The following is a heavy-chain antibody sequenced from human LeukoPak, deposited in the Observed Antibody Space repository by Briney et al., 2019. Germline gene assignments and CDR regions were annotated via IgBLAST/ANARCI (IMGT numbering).Heavy chain of an antibody. D-gene: IGHD3-3*01. Sequence: QAGGSLRLSCAASGFTFSSYWMSWVRQAPGKGLEWVANIKQDGSEKYYVDSVKGRFTISRDNAKNSLYLQMNSLRAEDTAVYYCAKDPGTYDFWSGYLISFDYWGQGTLVTVSS. CDR2: IKQDGSEK. J-gene: IGHJ4*02. CDR1: GFTFSSYW. V-gene: IGHV3-7*01. CDR3: AKDPGTYDFWSGYLISFDY.